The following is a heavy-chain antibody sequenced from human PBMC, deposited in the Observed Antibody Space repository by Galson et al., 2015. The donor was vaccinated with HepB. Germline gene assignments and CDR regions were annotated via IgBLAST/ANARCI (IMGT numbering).Heavy chain of an antibody. D-gene: IGHD3-10*01. CDR2: FDPEDGET. CDR3: ATTWEDYYGSGFYGMDV. Sequence: SVKVSCKVSGYTLTELSMHWVRQAPGKGLEWMGGFDPEDGETIYAQKFQGRVTMTEDTSTDTAYMELSSLRSEDTAVYYCATTWEDYYGSGFYGMDVWGQGTTVTVSS. V-gene: IGHV1-24*01. CDR1: GYTLTELS. J-gene: IGHJ6*02.